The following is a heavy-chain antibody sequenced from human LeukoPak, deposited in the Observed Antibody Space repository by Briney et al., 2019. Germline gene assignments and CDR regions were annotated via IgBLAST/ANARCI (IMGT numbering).Heavy chain of an antibody. CDR3: ARARLRSDDFSTPYYFDF. V-gene: IGHV4-31*03. CDR1: GASIRSGGFY. J-gene: IGHJ4*02. CDR2: IYFNGDT. D-gene: IGHD3-16*01. Sequence: SETLSLTCSVSGASIRSGGFYWSWLRQHPRRGLEWVGYIYFNGDTYYNPSLKSRVTISVDTSQNRFPLRVHSVTAADTAVYFCARARLRSDDFSTPYYFDFWGRGTLVTVSS.